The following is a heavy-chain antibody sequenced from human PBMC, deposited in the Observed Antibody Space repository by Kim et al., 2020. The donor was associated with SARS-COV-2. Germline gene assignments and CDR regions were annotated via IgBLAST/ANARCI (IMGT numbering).Heavy chain of an antibody. CDR2: IYGSDT. Sequence: GGSLRLSCSASGFSVSSNYMSWVRQAPGKGLEWVSLIYGSDTHYIDSVKGRFTISRDNSKNTVYLQMNSLRADDTAVYYCARDGPTMSLQVWGQGTLVTVSS. V-gene: IGHV3-53*01. J-gene: IGHJ4*01. CDR1: GFSVSSNY. D-gene: IGHD3-10*02. CDR3: ARDGPTMSLQV.